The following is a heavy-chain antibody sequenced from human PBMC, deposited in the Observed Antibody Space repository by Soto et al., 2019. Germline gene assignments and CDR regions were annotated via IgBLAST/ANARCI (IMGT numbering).Heavy chain of an antibody. V-gene: IGHV3-48*01. CDR1: EFTFSSYS. Sequence: EAQLVESGGGLVQPGGSLRLSCAASEFTFSSYSMNWVRQAPGKGLEWISYISSSSSTIYYADSVRGRFTISRDNGGGGGGGGGGGGGGGGGAVYYCARDSPPGWHFDYWGQGTLVTVSS. CDR3: ARDSPPGWHFDY. D-gene: IGHD3-10*01. J-gene: IGHJ4*02. CDR2: ISSSSSTI.